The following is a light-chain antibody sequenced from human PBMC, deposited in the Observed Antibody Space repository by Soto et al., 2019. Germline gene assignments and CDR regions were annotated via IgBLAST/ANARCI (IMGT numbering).Light chain of an antibody. CDR2: AAS. CDR3: QESYSTSTYT. CDR1: QSLSSY. Sequence: DIQMTQSPSSLSASVGDRVTITCRASQSLSSYLNWYQQKPGKAPKLLIYAASSLQSGIPSRFRGSGPGTDFTPTNSSLQPEDVANDYCQESYSTSTYTFGQGTKLEIK. J-gene: IGKJ2*01. V-gene: IGKV1-39*01.